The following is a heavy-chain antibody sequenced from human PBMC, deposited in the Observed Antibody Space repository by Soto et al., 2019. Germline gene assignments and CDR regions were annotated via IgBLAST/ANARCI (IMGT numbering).Heavy chain of an antibody. V-gene: IGHV4-59*12. Sequence: SETLSLTCTVSGVTIISYYWSWIRQPPGKGLEWIGYIYYSGSTNYNPSLKSRVTISVDTSKNQFSPKLTSVTAADTAVYYCARDKITGLFDYWGQGTLVTVSS. CDR2: IYYSGST. CDR1: GVTIISYY. D-gene: IGHD2-8*02. J-gene: IGHJ4*02. CDR3: ARDKITGLFDY.